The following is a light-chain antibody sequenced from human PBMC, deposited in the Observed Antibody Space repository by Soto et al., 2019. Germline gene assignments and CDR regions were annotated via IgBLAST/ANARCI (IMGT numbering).Light chain of an antibody. CDR1: TSNIGAGHD. V-gene: IGLV1-40*01. J-gene: IGLJ1*01. CDR3: QAYDSSLSGSAV. Sequence: QSVLTQPPSVSAAPGQRVTISCTGSTSNIGAGHDVHWYQQLPGTAPKLLIFSNNNRPSGVPDRFSGSKSATSASLAITGLQAEDEDDYYCQAYDSSLSGSAVFGTGTKVTVL. CDR2: SNN.